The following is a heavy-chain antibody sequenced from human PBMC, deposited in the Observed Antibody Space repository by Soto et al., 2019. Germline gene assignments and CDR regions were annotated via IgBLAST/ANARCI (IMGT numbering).Heavy chain of an antibody. CDR2: IIPIFGTA. V-gene: IGHV1-69*13. D-gene: IGHD2-2*01. CDR3: ARCNAPAAIRGNYYYGMDV. CDR1: GGTFSSYA. J-gene: IGHJ6*02. Sequence: RASVKVSCKASGGTFSSYAISWVRQAPGQGLEWMGGIIPIFGTANYAQKFQGRVTITADESTSTAYMELSSLRSEDTAVYYCARCNAPAAIRGNYYYGMDVWGQGTTVTVSS.